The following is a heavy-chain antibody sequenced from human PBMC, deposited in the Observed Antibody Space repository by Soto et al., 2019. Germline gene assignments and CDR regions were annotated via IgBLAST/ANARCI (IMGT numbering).Heavy chain of an antibody. D-gene: IGHD6-13*01. V-gene: IGHV4-31*03. CDR1: GGSISSGGYY. J-gene: IGHJ4*02. Sequence: SETLSLTCTVSGGSISSGGYYWSWIRQHPGKGLEWIGYIYYRGSTYYNPSLKSRVTISVDTSKNQFSLKLSSVTAADTAVYYCAKIHEYSSSWYSSYFDYWGQGTLVTVSS. CDR2: IYYRGST. CDR3: AKIHEYSSSWYSSYFDY.